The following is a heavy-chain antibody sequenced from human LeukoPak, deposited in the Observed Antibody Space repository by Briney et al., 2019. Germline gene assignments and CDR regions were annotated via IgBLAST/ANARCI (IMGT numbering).Heavy chain of an antibody. Sequence: GGSLRLSCAASGFIFSSYAMSWVRQAPGKGLEWVSAISGSGGSTYYADSVKGRFTISRDNSKSTLYLQMNSLRAEDTAVYYCAKVGDFYGDYVGYFDYWGQGTLVTVSS. V-gene: IGHV3-23*01. D-gene: IGHD4-17*01. CDR2: ISGSGGST. CDR3: AKVGDFYGDYVGYFDY. J-gene: IGHJ4*03. CDR1: GFIFSSYA.